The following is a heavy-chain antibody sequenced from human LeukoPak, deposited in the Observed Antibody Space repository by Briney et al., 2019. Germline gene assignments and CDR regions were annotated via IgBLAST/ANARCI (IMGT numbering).Heavy chain of an antibody. V-gene: IGHV3-23*01. D-gene: IGHD6-6*01. CDR3: AKEEYSSSYRNWFDP. Sequence: PGGSLRLSCEVSGFPLSNAWMSWVRQAPGKGLEWVSAISGSGGSTYYADSVKGRFTISRDNSKNTLYLQMNSLGAEDTAVYYCAKEEYSSSYRNWFDPWGQGTLVTVSS. J-gene: IGHJ5*02. CDR2: ISGSGGST. CDR1: GFPLSNAW.